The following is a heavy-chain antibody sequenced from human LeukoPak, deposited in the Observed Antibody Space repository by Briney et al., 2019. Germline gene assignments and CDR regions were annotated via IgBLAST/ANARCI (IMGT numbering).Heavy chain of an antibody. J-gene: IGHJ2*01. CDR2: ISAYNGNT. D-gene: IGHD3-22*01. V-gene: IGHV1-18*01. CDR1: GYTFTSYG. CDR3: ARGRYRYDSSGLAVGYFDL. Sequence: ASVKVSCKASGYTFTSYGISWVRQAPGQGLEWMGWISAYNGNTNYAQKLQGRVTMTTDTSTSTAYMELRSLRSDDTAVYYCARGRYRYDSSGLAVGYFDLWGRGTLVTVSS.